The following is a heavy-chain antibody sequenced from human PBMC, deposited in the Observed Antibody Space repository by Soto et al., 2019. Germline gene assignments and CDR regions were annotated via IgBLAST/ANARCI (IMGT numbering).Heavy chain of an antibody. Sequence: QVQLVQSGAEVKKPGSSVKVSCTASGGTFSSYAISWVRQAPGQGLEWMGGIIPIFGTANYAQKFQGRVTITADESTSTAYMELSSLRSEDTAVYYCARDGEYDILTGYYIGWFGPWGQGTLVTVSS. CDR1: GGTFSSYA. J-gene: IGHJ5*02. V-gene: IGHV1-69*01. CDR2: IIPIFGTA. CDR3: ARDGEYDILTGYYIGWFGP. D-gene: IGHD3-9*01.